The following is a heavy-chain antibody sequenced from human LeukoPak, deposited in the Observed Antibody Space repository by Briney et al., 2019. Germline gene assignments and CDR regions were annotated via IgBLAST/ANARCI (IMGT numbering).Heavy chain of an antibody. J-gene: IGHJ6*04. Sequence: PGESLRISCKGSEYSFTSYWISWVRQMPGKGLEWMGRIDPSDSYTNYSPSLQGHVTISADKSISTAYLQWSSLKASDTAMYYCARLGTQGDYYYYYGMDVWGKGTTVTVSS. CDR3: ARLGTQGDYYYYYGMDV. V-gene: IGHV5-10-1*01. CDR1: EYSFTSYW. CDR2: IDPSDSYT. D-gene: IGHD3-10*01.